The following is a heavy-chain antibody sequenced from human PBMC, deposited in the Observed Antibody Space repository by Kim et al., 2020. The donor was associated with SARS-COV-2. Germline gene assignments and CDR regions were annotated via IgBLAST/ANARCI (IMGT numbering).Heavy chain of an antibody. Sequence: GRFTISRDNAKNTLYLQMNSLRAEDTAVYYCARGYYDILTGYYRNDAFDIWGQGTMVTVSS. CDR3: ARGYYDILTGYYRNDAFDI. D-gene: IGHD3-9*01. J-gene: IGHJ3*02. V-gene: IGHV3-74*01.